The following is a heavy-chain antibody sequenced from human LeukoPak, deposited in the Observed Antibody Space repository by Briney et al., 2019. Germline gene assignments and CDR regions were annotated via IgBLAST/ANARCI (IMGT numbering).Heavy chain of an antibody. CDR1: GFSVNNYY. V-gene: IGHV3-53*01. J-gene: IGHJ4*02. D-gene: IGHD1-26*01. Sequence: GGSLRLSCAASGFSVNNYYMSWVRQAPGKGLEWVSVLHTGGGTSNADSVKGRFTISRDNSKNTLYLQMNSLRAEDTAVYFCARGIREVGVLYYFDYWGQGTLVIVSA. CDR3: ARGIREVGVLYYFDY. CDR2: LHTGGGT.